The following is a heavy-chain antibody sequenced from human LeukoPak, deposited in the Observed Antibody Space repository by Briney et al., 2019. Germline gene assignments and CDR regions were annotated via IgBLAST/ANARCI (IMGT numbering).Heavy chain of an antibody. Sequence: GASVKVSCKASGYTFTGYYMHWVRQAPRQGLEWMGWINPNSGGTNYAQKFQGRVTMTRDTSISTAYMELSRLRSDDTAVYYCARDVRYSSGWYPVYYFDYWGQGTLVTVSS. V-gene: IGHV1-2*02. CDR2: INPNSGGT. CDR1: GYTFTGYY. CDR3: ARDVRYSSGWYPVYYFDY. D-gene: IGHD6-19*01. J-gene: IGHJ4*02.